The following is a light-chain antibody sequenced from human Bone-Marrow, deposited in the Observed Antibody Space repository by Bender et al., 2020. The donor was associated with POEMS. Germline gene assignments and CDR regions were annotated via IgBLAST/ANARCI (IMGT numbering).Light chain of an antibody. CDR2: EVS. V-gene: IGLV2-18*02. CDR3: SSFTSSSAHVL. CDR1: SSDIFTYNR. Sequence: QSALTQPASVSGSPGQSITISCTGASSDIFTYNRVSWYQQPPGTAPKLIIYEVSNRPSGVPDRFSGSKSGNTASLTISGLQAEDEAEYWCSSFTSSSAHVLFGGGTKLTVL. J-gene: IGLJ2*01.